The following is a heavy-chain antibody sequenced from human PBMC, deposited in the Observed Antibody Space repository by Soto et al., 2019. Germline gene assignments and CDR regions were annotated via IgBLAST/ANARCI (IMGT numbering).Heavy chain of an antibody. CDR2: IKSKTDGGTT. D-gene: IGHD3-22*01. CDR1: GFTFSNAW. V-gene: IGHV3-15*07. Sequence: GGSLRLSCAASGFTFSNAWMNWVRQAPGKGLEWVGRIKSKTDGGTTDYAAPVKGRFTISRDDSKNTLYLQMNSLKTEDTAVYYCTTEAPPSLDSSGPPPAHFDYWGQGTLVTVSS. J-gene: IGHJ4*02. CDR3: TTEAPPSLDSSGPPPAHFDY.